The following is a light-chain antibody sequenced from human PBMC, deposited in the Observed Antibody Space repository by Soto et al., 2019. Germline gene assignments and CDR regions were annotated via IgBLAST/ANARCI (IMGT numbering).Light chain of an antibody. CDR1: QSVSSSY. V-gene: IGKV3-20*01. CDR3: QQYGSSRT. CDR2: GAS. Sequence: EIVLTQSPGTLSLSPGERATLSCRASQSVSSSYLAWYQQKPGQAPRLLIYGASSRATGISDRFSGSGSGTEFTLTISRLAPEDFAVYYCQQYGSSRTFGQGTKVEI. J-gene: IGKJ1*01.